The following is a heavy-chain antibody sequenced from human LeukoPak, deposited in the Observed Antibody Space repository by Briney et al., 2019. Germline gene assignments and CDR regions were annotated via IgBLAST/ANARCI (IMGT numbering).Heavy chain of an antibody. CDR3: ARQTIAAAGTGPAHRNAFDI. V-gene: IGHV5-51*01. CDR1: GYSFTSYW. CDR2: IYPGDSDT. Sequence: GESLKISCKGSGYSFTSYWIGRVRQMPGKGLEWMGIIYPGDSDTRYSPSFQGQVTISADKSISTAYLQWSSLKASDTAMYYCARQTIAAAGTGPAHRNAFDIWGQGTMVTVSS. D-gene: IGHD6-13*01. J-gene: IGHJ3*02.